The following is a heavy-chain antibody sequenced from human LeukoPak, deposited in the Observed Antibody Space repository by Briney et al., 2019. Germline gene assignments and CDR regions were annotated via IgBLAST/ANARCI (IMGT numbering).Heavy chain of an antibody. Sequence: GASVTVSCKASGYTFTSYDINWVRQATGQGLEWMGWMNPNNGNTGYAQKFQGRVTMTRNTSISTAYMELSSLRSGDTAVYYCARGGRGYSYGLLRVFDYWGQGTLVTVSS. CDR2: MNPNNGNT. J-gene: IGHJ4*02. CDR1: GYTFTSYD. D-gene: IGHD5-18*01. CDR3: ARGGRGYSYGLLRVFDY. V-gene: IGHV1-8*01.